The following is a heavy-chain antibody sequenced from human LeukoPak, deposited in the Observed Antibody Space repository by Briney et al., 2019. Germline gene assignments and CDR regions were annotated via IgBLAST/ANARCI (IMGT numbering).Heavy chain of an antibody. V-gene: IGHV5-51*01. J-gene: IGHJ6*03. CDR1: GYSFTSYW. CDR3: ARTQYDFWSGYSYYYMDV. CDR2: IYPGDSDT. Sequence: GASLKISCKGSGYSFTSYWIGWVRQMPGKGLEWMGIIYPGDSDTRYSPSFQGQVTISADKSISTAYLQWSSLKASDTAMYYCARTQYDFWSGYSYYYMDVWGKGTTVTVSS. D-gene: IGHD3-3*01.